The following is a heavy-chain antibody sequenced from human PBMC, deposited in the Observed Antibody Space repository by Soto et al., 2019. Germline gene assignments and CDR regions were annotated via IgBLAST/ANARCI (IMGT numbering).Heavy chain of an antibody. CDR3: AHSRIMWFGEAAGYFDL. V-gene: IGHV2-5*02. J-gene: IGHJ2*01. D-gene: IGHD3-10*01. CDR1: GFSLSTSGVG. Sequence: QITLKESGPTLVKPTQTLTLTCTFSGFSLSTSGVGVGWIRQPPGKALEWLALIYWDDDKRYSPSLKSRLTITKDTSKNQVVLTMTNMDPVDTATYYCAHSRIMWFGEAAGYFDLWGRGTLVTVSS. CDR2: IYWDDDK.